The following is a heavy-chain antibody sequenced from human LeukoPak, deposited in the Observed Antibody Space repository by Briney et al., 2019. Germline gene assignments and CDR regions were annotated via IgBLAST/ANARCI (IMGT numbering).Heavy chain of an antibody. CDR1: GYSISSGYY. CDR2: IYHSGST. CDR3: AGYSGSYYLHFDY. Sequence: SETLSLTCTVSGYSISSGYYWGWIRQPPGKGLEWIGSIYHSGSTYYNPSLKSRVTISVDTSKNQFSLKLSSVTAADTAVYYCAGYSGSYYLHFDYWGQGTLVTVSS. V-gene: IGHV4-38-2*02. J-gene: IGHJ4*02. D-gene: IGHD1-26*01.